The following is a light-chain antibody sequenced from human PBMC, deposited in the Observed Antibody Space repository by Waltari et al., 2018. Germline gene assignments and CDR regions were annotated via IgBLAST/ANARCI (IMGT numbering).Light chain of an antibody. J-gene: IGLJ2*01. CDR2: YVS. Sequence: QSALTQPASVSGSPGQSITISCTGTNSDVGDFAFFSWYQHTPGEAPKLLISYVSNWPSRVSHRFSGSKSGNTASLTMSGLQAEDEADYYCSSYTASRALEVLFGGGTKLTVL. CDR1: NSDVGDFAF. V-gene: IGLV2-14*03. CDR3: SSYTASRALEVL.